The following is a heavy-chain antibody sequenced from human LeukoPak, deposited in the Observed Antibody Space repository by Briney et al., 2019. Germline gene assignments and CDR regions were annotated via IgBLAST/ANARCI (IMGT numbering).Heavy chain of an antibody. D-gene: IGHD1-14*01. V-gene: IGHV3-74*01. CDR1: GLTFSSYW. Sequence: GGSLRLSCAASGLTFSSYWMHWVRQAPGKGLVWVSRINSDGFTTTYADSVKGRFTISRDNAKNTLYLQMNSLRAEDTAVYYCARGTGYGVFDYWGQGTLVTVSS. CDR3: ARGTGYGVFDY. CDR2: INSDGFTT. J-gene: IGHJ4*02.